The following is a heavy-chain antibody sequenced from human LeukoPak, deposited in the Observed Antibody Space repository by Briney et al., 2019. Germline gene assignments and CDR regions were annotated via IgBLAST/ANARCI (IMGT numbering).Heavy chain of an antibody. CDR1: GGSISSGGYY. D-gene: IGHD5-24*01. Sequence: SETLFLTCTVSGGSISSGGYYWSWIRQHPGKGLEWIGYIYYSGSTYYNPSLKSRVTISVDTSKNQFSLKLSSVTAADTAVYYCARARRDGYNYWWGQGTLVTVSS. V-gene: IGHV4-31*03. CDR3: ARARRDGYNYW. CDR2: IYYSGST. J-gene: IGHJ4*02.